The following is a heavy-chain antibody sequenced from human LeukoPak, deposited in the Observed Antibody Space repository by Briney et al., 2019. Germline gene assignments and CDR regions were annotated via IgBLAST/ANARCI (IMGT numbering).Heavy chain of an antibody. CDR1: GFTFSSYS. D-gene: IGHD1-26*01. CDR3: ARDSQLEGATLPFDY. J-gene: IGHJ4*02. CDR2: ISSSSSYI. V-gene: IGHV3-21*01. Sequence: KAGGSLRLSRAASGFTFSSYSMNWVRQAPGKGLEWVSSISSSSSYIYYADSVKGRFTISRDNAKNSLYLQMNSLRAEDTAVYYCARDSQLEGATLPFDYWGQGTLVTVSS.